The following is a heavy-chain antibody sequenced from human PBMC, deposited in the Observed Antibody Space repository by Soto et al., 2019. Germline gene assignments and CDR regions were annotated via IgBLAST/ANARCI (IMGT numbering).Heavy chain of an antibody. CDR1: GYTFTSYA. D-gene: IGHD3-22*01. V-gene: IGHV1-3*01. Sequence: QVQLVQSGAEVKKPGASVKVSCKASGYTFTSYAMHWVRQAPGQRLEWMGWINAGNGNTKYSQKFQGRVTSTWDTSASTAYMELSSLRSEDTAVYYCARASAYYYDRSDSRDLGYDAFDIWGQGTMVTVSS. J-gene: IGHJ3*02. CDR2: INAGNGNT. CDR3: ARASAYYYDRSDSRDLGYDAFDI.